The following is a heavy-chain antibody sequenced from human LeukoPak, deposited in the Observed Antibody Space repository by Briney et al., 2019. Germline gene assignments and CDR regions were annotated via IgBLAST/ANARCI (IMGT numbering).Heavy chain of an antibody. V-gene: IGHV1-46*01. CDR2: INPSGSST. Sequence: ASVKVSCKASGYTFTSYGISWVRQAPGQGLEWMGIINPSGSSTRYAQKFQGRVTITADKSTSTAYMELSSLRSEDTAVYYCARGSAVDTYYYGSGSTVYYYYMDVWGKGTTVTVSS. J-gene: IGHJ6*03. CDR1: GYTFTSYG. D-gene: IGHD3-10*01. CDR3: ARGSAVDTYYYGSGSTVYYYYMDV.